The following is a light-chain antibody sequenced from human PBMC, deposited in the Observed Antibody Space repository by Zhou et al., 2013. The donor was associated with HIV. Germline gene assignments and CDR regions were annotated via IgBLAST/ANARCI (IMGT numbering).Light chain of an antibody. V-gene: IGKV3-11*01. CDR1: ESVSTY. CDR2: GAS. J-gene: IGKJ2*04. Sequence: PGERATLSCRASESVSTYLAWYQQKSGQAPRLLIYGASSRATGIPDRFSGSGSETDFTLTISSLEPEDFAVYYCHQRHIRCSFGQGTKLEI. CDR3: HQRHIRCS.